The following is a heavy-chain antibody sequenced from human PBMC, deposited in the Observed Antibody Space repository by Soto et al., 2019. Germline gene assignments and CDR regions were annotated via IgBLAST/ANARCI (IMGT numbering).Heavy chain of an antibody. Sequence: SVKVSLKDSGGTFSSYAISWVRQAPGQGLEWMGGIIPIFGTANYAQKFQGRVTITADESTSTAYMELSSLRSEDTAVYYCARDPRLGSGSYYPYYYYGMDVWGQGTTVTVSS. CDR1: GGTFSSYA. CDR3: ARDPRLGSGSYYPYYYYGMDV. D-gene: IGHD3-10*01. CDR2: IIPIFGTA. J-gene: IGHJ6*02. V-gene: IGHV1-69*13.